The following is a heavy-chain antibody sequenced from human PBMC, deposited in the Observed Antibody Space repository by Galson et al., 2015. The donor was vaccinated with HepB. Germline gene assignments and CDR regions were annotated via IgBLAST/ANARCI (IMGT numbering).Heavy chain of an antibody. CDR1: RFTFSSFS. D-gene: IGHD3-10*01. V-gene: IGHV3-48*02. J-gene: IGHJ5*02. CDR2: ISSGSGAI. CDR3: ARGAYPGSGSQGSWFDP. Sequence: SLRLSCAASRFTFSSFSMNWVRQAPGKGLEWVSYISSGSGAIYYADSVKGRFTISRDNAENSLYLQMNSLRDEDTAVYYCARGAYPGSGSQGSWFDPWGQGTLVTVSS.